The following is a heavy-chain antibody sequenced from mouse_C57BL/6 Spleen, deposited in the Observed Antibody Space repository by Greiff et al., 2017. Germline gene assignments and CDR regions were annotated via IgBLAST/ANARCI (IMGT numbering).Heavy chain of an antibody. CDR2: IDPSDSET. J-gene: IGHJ4*01. V-gene: IGHV1-52*01. CDR3: ARGGYGSRNAMDY. D-gene: IGHD1-1*01. CDR1: GYTFTSYW. Sequence: QVQLQQPGAELVRPGSSVKLSCKASGYTFTSYWMHWVKQRPIQGLEWIGNIDPSDSETHYNQKFKDKATLTVDKSSSPAYMQLSSLTSEDSAVYYCARGGYGSRNAMDYWGQGTSVTVSS.